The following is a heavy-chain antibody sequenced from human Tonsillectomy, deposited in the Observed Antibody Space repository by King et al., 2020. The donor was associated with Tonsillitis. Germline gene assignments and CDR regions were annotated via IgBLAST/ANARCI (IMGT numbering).Heavy chain of an antibody. J-gene: IGHJ4*02. CDR3: ARGGRYCSGGSCYSSYFDY. CDR2: IYYSGGT. V-gene: IGHV4-59*01. D-gene: IGHD2-15*01. CDR1: GGSISSYY. Sequence: QLQESGPGLVKPSETLSLTCTVSGGSISSYYGSWIRQPPGKGLEWIGYIYYSGGTNYNPSLKSRVTISVDTSMNQFSLKLSSVTAADTAVYYCARGGRYCSGGSCYSSYFDYWGQGTLVTVSS.